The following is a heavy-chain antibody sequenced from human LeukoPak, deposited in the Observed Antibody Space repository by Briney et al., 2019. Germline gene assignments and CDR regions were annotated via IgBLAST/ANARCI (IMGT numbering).Heavy chain of an antibody. D-gene: IGHD3-10*01. J-gene: IGHJ6*03. CDR3: AKGGRVGGGITMIRGVRNFYYYMDV. Sequence: GGSLRLSCAASGFTFSSYWMHWVRQAPGKGLVWVSRINSDGSRTSYADSVKGRFTISRDNAKNTLYLQMNSLRAEDTAVYYCAKGGRVGGGITMIRGVRNFYYYMDVWGKGTTVIISS. CDR2: INSDGSRT. CDR1: GFTFSSYW. V-gene: IGHV3-74*01.